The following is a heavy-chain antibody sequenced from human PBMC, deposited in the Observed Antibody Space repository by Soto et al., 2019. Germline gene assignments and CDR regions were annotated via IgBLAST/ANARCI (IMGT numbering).Heavy chain of an antibody. CDR1: GFTFSSYA. CDR3: ARDLNYYGSGSAFDY. D-gene: IGHD3-10*01. V-gene: IGHV3-30-3*01. J-gene: IGHJ4*02. Sequence: QVQLVESGGGVVQPGRSLRLSCAASGFTFSSYAMHWVRQAPGKGLEWVAVISDEGSNKYYADSVKGRFTISRDNSKNTLYLQMNSLRAEDTAVYYCARDLNYYGSGSAFDYWGQGTLVTVSS. CDR2: ISDEGSNK.